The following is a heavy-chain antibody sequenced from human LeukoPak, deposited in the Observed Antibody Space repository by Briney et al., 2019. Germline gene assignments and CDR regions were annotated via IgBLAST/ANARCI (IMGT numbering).Heavy chain of an antibody. CDR2: FSGSGGTT. D-gene: IGHD2-8*01. Sequence: GGSLRLSCAASGFTFSSYAMMWVRQAPGRALEWVSGFSGSGGTTYYADSVKGRFTISRDNSKNTLYLQMNSLRAEDTAVYYCANGNRCTSPNCLGYYYFYMDVWDKGTTVTVSS. CDR3: ANGNRCTSPNCLGYYYFYMDV. CDR1: GFTFSSYA. V-gene: IGHV3-23*01. J-gene: IGHJ6*03.